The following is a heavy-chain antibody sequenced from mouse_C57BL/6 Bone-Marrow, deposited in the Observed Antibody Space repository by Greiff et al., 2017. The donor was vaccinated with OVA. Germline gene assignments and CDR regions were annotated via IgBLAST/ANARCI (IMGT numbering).Heavy chain of an antibody. J-gene: IGHJ3*01. CDR2: IHPSDSDP. CDR3: AIYYYVYDSWFAD. CDR1: GYTFTSYW. D-gene: IGHD2-2*01. Sequence: QVQLQQSGAELVKPGASVKVSCKASGYTFTSYWMHWVKQRPGQGLEWIGRIHPSDSDPNYNQQFKGKATLTVDKSSSTAYLQLSSLTSEDSAVYYCAIYYYVYDSWFADWGPGTLVTVSA. V-gene: IGHV1-74*01.